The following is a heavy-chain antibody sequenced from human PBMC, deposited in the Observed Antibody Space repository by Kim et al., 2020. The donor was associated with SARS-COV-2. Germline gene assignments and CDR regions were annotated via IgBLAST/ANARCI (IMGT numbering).Heavy chain of an antibody. D-gene: IGHD6-19*01. Sequence: GGSLRLSCAASGFTFDNYAMHWVRQAPGKGLEWVAGITCNSGSIGYADSVKGRFTISRDNYKNSLYLQMTSLRAEDTALYYCAKDVYSSDWYRLFYYYGMDVWCQGTTVTFSS. CDR3: AKDVYSSDWYRLFYYYGMDV. CDR2: ITCNSGSI. V-gene: IGHV3-9*01. J-gene: IGHJ6*02. CDR1: GFTFDNYA.